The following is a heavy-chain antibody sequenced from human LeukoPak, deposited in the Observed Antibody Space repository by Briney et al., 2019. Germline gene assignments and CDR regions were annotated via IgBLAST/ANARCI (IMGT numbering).Heavy chain of an antibody. V-gene: IGHV4-59*08. J-gene: IGHJ4*02. Sequence: PSETLSLTCTASGGSISSYYWSWIRQPPGKGLEWIGYIYYSGSPNYNPSLKSRVTISVDASKNQFSLKLSSVTAADTAVYYCARVMATAERFFDYWGQGTLVTVSS. CDR2: IYYSGSP. D-gene: IGHD5-24*01. CDR3: ARVMATAERFFDY. CDR1: GGSISSYY.